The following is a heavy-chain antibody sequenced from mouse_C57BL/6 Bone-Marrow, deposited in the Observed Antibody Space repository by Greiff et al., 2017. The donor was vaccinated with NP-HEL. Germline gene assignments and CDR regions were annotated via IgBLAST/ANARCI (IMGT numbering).Heavy chain of an antibody. Sequence: EVKLVESGGGLVQPGGSLSLSCAASGFTFTDYYMSWVRQPPGKALEWLGFIRNKANGYTTEYSASVKGRFTISRDNSQSILYLQMNALRAEDSATYYCARPYYYGSSYVAYWGQGTLVTVSA. CDR3: ARPYYYGSSYVAY. D-gene: IGHD1-1*01. V-gene: IGHV7-3*01. J-gene: IGHJ3*01. CDR2: IRNKANGYTT. CDR1: GFTFTDYY.